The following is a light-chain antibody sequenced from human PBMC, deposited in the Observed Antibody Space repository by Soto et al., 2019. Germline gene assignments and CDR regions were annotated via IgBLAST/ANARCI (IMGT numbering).Light chain of an antibody. V-gene: IGKV4-1*01. Sequence: DIVMTQSPDSLAVSLGERATINCKSSQSLLYSSNNKNYLAWYQQIPGQPPKLLIYWTSTRESGVPDRFRGSGSGTDFTLTISSLQAEDVAVYYCHQYDSTPLTFGGGTKVDIK. CDR1: QSLLYSSNNKNY. J-gene: IGKJ4*01. CDR3: HQYDSTPLT. CDR2: WTS.